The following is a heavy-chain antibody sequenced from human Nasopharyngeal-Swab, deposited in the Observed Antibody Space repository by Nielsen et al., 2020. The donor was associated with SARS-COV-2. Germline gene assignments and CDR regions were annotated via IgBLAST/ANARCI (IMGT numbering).Heavy chain of an antibody. CDR3: ARAPYDVSTALYGGDYYNYYAMDV. V-gene: IGHV4-34*01. CDR1: GGSFSGSH. Sequence: SETLSLTCAVYGGSFSGSHWSWIRQRAGKGLEWIGEINHSGSTKYNPALKSRVTISVDTSKNQSSLKLSSVTAADTAVYYCARAPYDVSTALYGGDYYNYYAMDVWGQGTTVTVSS. CDR2: INHSGST. D-gene: IGHD3-9*01. J-gene: IGHJ6*02.